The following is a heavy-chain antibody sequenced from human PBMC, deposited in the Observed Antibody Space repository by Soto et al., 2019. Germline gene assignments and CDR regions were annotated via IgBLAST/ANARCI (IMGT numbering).Heavy chain of an antibody. J-gene: IGHJ6*03. CDR1: GFTVSSNY. D-gene: IGHD4-17*01. CDR3: ARVDWVTTSPFGYYYMDV. V-gene: IGHV3-53*04. Sequence: GGSLRLSCAASGFTVSSNYMSWVRQAPGKGLEWVSVIYSGGSTYYADSVKGRFTISRHNSKNTLYLQMNSLRAEDTAVYYCARVDWVTTSPFGYYYMDVWGKGTTVTVSS. CDR2: IYSGGST.